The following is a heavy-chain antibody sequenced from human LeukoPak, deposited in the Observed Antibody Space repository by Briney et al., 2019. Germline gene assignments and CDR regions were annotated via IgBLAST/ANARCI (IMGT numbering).Heavy chain of an antibody. J-gene: IGHJ4*02. CDR1: GGTFSSYA. Sequence: ASVKVSCKASGGTFSSYAISWVRQAPGQGLEWMGWISAYNGNTNYAQKLQGRVTMTTDTSTSTAYVELRSLRSDDTAVYYCARDLRYNWNRGIIDYWGQGTLVTVSS. D-gene: IGHD1-20*01. V-gene: IGHV1-18*01. CDR2: ISAYNGNT. CDR3: ARDLRYNWNRGIIDY.